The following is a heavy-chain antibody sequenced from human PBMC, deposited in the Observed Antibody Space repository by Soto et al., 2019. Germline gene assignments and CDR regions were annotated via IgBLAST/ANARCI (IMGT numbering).Heavy chain of an antibody. D-gene: IGHD6-13*01. CDR3: ARNVWQQLAFDY. J-gene: IGHJ4*02. Sequence: GASVKVSCKASGYTFTSYAMHWVRQAPGQRLEWMGWINAGNGNTKYSQKFQGRVTITRDTSASTAYMELSSLRSEDTAVYYCARNVWQQLAFDYWGQGTLVTVSS. V-gene: IGHV1-3*01. CDR2: INAGNGNT. CDR1: GYTFTSYA.